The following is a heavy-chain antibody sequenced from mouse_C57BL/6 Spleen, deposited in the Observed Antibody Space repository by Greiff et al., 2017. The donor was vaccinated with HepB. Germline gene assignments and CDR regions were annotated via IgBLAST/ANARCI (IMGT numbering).Heavy chain of an antibody. D-gene: IGHD1-1*01. CDR1: GYTFTDYY. V-gene: IGHV1-26*01. J-gene: IGHJ2*01. CDR2: INPNNGGT. Sequence: VQLQQSGPELVKPGASVKISCKASGYTFTDYYMNWVKQSHGKSLEWIGDINPNNGGTSYNQKFKGKATLTVDKSSSTAYMELRSLTSEDSAVYYCARALLLGSRGFDYWGQGTTLTVSS. CDR3: ARALLLGSRGFDY.